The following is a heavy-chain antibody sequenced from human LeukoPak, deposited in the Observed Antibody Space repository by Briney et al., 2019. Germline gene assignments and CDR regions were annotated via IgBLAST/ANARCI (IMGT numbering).Heavy chain of an antibody. D-gene: IGHD1-26*01. CDR3: ARDRHELVHPYYFDY. J-gene: IGHJ4*02. Sequence: ASVKVSCKASGSMFSSYGSSWVRQAPGQGLEWLGWISAYNGNMFYAQKFQGRVTLTTDTTTSTAYMELTSLTSDDTAVYYCARDRHELVHPYYFDYWGQGTLVTVSS. CDR2: ISAYNGNM. V-gene: IGHV1-18*01. CDR1: GSMFSSYG.